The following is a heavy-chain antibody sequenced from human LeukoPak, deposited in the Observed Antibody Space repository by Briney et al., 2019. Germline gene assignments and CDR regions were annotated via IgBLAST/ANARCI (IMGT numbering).Heavy chain of an antibody. CDR2: IIPIFGTA. CDR1: GGTFSSYA. J-gene: IGHJ4*02. Sequence: SVKVSCKASGGTFSSYAISWVRQAPGQGLEWMGGIIPIFGTANYAQKFQGRVTITADKSTSTAYMELSSLRSEDTAVYYCARARDGHGQWLVPPDYWGQGTLVTVSS. D-gene: IGHD6-19*01. CDR3: ARARDGHGQWLVPPDY. V-gene: IGHV1-69*06.